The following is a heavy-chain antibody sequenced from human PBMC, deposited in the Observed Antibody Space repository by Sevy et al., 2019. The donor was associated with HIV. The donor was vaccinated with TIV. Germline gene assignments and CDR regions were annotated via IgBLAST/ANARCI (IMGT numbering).Heavy chain of an antibody. V-gene: IGHV1-69*13. D-gene: IGHD2-2*01. CDR1: GGDFNNNV. CDR2: VIPMSGTA. J-gene: IGHJ5*01. Sequence: ASVKVSCKASGGDFNNNVITWVRQAPGQGLEWMGGVIPMSGTAKFSQRFQDRVTIIADESTSSTYMELSGLRSDDTAVLFWARVGDTVRFCSSTSCYFDWFDSWGQGTLVTVSS. CDR3: ARVGDTVRFCSSTSCYFDWFDS.